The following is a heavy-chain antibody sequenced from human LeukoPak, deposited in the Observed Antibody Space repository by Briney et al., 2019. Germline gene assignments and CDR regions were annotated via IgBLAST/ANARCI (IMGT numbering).Heavy chain of an antibody. J-gene: IGHJ4*02. CDR1: GFTFSSYG. CDR2: IWYDGSNK. V-gene: IGHV3-30*19. D-gene: IGHD3-22*01. Sequence: GGSLRLSCAASGFTFSSYGMHWVRQAPGKGLEWVAVIWYDGSNKYYADSVKGRFTISRDNSKNTLFLQMNSLRAEDTAVYFCARSLGGYYPDFDYWGQGTLVTVSS. CDR3: ARSLGGYYPDFDY.